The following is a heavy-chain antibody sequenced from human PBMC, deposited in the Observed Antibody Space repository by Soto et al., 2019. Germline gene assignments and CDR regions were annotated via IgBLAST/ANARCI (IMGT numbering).Heavy chain of an antibody. V-gene: IGHV4-34*01. J-gene: IGHJ3*02. D-gene: IGHD1-1*01. CDR2: MSHSGGT. CDR3: ARVERGTATTVVDAFDI. Sequence: QVQLQQWGAGLLKPSETLSLTCAVFGGSVNSGNYYWSWIRQPPGKGLEWIGEMSHSGGTHFNPALKSRVTRSVDTSKNQFSLKMSSVTAADTALYYCARVERGTATTVVDAFDIWGPGTMVTVSS. CDR1: GGSVNSGNYY.